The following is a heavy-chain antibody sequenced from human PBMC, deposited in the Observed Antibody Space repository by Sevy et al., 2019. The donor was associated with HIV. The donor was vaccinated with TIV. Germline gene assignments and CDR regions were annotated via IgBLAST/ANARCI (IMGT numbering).Heavy chain of an antibody. Sequence: SVKVSCKASGGTFSSYAISWVRQAPGQGLEWMGGIIPIFGTANYAQKFQGRVTITADESTSTAYMELSSLRSEDTAVYYCARPHSSSSSVYYYYGMDVWGQGTTVTVSS. D-gene: IGHD6-6*01. CDR1: GGTFSSYA. CDR2: IIPIFGTA. CDR3: ARPHSSSSSVYYYYGMDV. J-gene: IGHJ6*02. V-gene: IGHV1-69*13.